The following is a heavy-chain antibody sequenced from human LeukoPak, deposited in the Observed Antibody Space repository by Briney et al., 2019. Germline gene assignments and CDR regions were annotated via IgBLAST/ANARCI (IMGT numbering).Heavy chain of an antibody. CDR3: AKGLYYDSSGYSSGSDY. J-gene: IGHJ4*02. D-gene: IGHD3-22*01. CDR2: ISGSGGST. Sequence: GGSLRLSCAASGFTFSSYGMSWVRQAPGKGLEWVSAISGSGGSTYYADSVKGRFTISRDNSKNTLYLQMNSLRAEDTAVYYCAKGLYYDSSGYSSGSDYWGQGTLVTVSS. V-gene: IGHV3-23*01. CDR1: GFTFSSYG.